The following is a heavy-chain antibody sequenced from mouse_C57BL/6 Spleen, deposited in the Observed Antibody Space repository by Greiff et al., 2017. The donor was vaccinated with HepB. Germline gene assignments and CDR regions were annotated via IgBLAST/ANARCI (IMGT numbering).Heavy chain of an antibody. CDR2: IDPSDSYT. CDR1: GYTFTSYW. V-gene: IGHV1-59*01. Sequence: QVQLKQPGAELVRPGTSVKLSCKASGYTFTSYWMHWVKQRPGQGLEWIGVIDPSDSYTNYNQKFKGKATLTVDTSSSTAYMQLSSLTSEDSAVYYCARSNYYGSSGYWGQGTTLTVSS. CDR3: ARSNYYGSSGY. J-gene: IGHJ2*01. D-gene: IGHD1-1*01.